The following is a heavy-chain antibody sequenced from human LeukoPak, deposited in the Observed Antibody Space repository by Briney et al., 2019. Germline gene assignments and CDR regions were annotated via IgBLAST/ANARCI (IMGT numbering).Heavy chain of an antibody. D-gene: IGHD3-10*01. J-gene: IGHJ4*02. Sequence: SETLSLTCAVYGGSFSGYYWSWIRQPPGKGLEWIGEINHSGSTNYNPSLKSRVTISVDTSKNQFSLKLSSVTAADTAVYYCARGPRYYYGSGAFDYWGQGTLVTVSS. V-gene: IGHV4-34*01. CDR3: ARGPRYYYGSGAFDY. CDR2: INHSGST. CDR1: GGSFSGYY.